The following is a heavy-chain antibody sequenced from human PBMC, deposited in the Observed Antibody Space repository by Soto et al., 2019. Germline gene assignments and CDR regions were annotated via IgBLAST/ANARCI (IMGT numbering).Heavy chain of an antibody. Sequence: SVTCAVAGDSISGSDWWRWIRQPPGKGLEWIGYIYYSGTTNYNPSLKSRVTMSVDTSKNQFSLKLTSVTAADTAVYYCARDKITGLFDYWGQGTLVTVSS. CDR3: ARDKITGLFDY. D-gene: IGHD2-8*02. J-gene: IGHJ4*02. V-gene: IGHV4-28*03. CDR2: IYYSGTT. CDR1: GDSISGSDW.